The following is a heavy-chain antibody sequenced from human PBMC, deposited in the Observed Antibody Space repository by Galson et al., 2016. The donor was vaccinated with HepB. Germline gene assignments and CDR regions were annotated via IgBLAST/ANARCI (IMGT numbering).Heavy chain of an antibody. D-gene: IGHD2-15*01. Sequence: SLRLSCAASGFTFSSHAMAWVRQAPGKGLEWVAGINPTGDTISYADSVKGRFTISSDNAKNTLNLQMNSLRAEDTALYFCAEDYIGTLPEALDIWGQGTMVTVSS. CDR3: AEDYIGTLPEALDI. CDR1: GFTFSSHA. CDR2: INPTGDTI. V-gene: IGHV3-23*01. J-gene: IGHJ3*02.